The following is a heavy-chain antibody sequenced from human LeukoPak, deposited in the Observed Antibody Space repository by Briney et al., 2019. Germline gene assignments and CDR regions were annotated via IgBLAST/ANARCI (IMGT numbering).Heavy chain of an antibody. CDR1: GGTFSSYA. CDR2: IIPIFGTA. J-gene: IGHJ4*02. CDR3: ARADQLGYCSSTSCYVFDY. Sequence: SVKVSCKASGGTFSSYAISWVRQAPGQGLEWMGGIIPIFGTANYAQKFQGRVTITADESTSTAYMELSSLRSKDTAVYYCARADQLGYCSSTSCYVFDYWGQGTLVTVSS. D-gene: IGHD2-2*01. V-gene: IGHV1-69*13.